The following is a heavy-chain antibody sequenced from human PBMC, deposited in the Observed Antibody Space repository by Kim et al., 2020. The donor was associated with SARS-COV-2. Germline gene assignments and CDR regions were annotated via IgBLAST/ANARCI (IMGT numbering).Heavy chain of an antibody. V-gene: IGHV3-49*04. D-gene: IGHD5-12*01. CDR2: IRSKAYGGTT. CDR1: GFTFGDYA. J-gene: IGHJ4*02. CDR3: CRLQKSRSGYFYYFDY. Sequence: PGGSLRLSCTTSGFTFGDYALSWVRQAPGKGLEWVGFIRSKAYGGTTEYAASVKGRFTISRDDSKSIAYLQMSGLKTEDTAVYYCCRLQKSRSGYFYYFDYWGQGTQVTVSS.